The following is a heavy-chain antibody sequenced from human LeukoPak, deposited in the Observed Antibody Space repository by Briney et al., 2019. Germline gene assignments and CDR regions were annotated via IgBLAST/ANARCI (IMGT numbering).Heavy chain of an antibody. CDR2: IQYDEIDK. CDR3: AKTALSTSAWYPYYFDY. Sequence: GGSLRLSCAASGFTFTSYGMHWVRQTPGKGLEWVAFIQYDEIDKFYADSVKGRFTVSRDNSKNTLYLQMNSLRAEDTAFYFCAKTALSTSAWYPYYFDYWGQGTLVTVSS. CDR1: GFTFTSYG. J-gene: IGHJ4*02. D-gene: IGHD6-19*01. V-gene: IGHV3-30*02.